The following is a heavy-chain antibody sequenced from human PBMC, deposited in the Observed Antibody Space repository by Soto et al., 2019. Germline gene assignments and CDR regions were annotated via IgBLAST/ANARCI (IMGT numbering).Heavy chain of an antibody. J-gene: IGHJ4*02. CDR3: AKNLPRTGRFDY. V-gene: IGHV4-39*01. CDR2: IYYSGTT. CDR1: GASITSTPYF. Sequence: SETLSLTCTLSGASITSTPYFWAWIRKAPGKGLEWVGNIYYSGTTHNNPAFKSRGTISVDRSKSQSSLHKSAGTAADAAVYYCAKNLPRTGRFDYWGQGSLVTVSS.